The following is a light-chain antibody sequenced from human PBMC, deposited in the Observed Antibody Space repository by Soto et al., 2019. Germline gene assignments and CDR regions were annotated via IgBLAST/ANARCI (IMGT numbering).Light chain of an antibody. CDR2: AAS. CDR1: QGIRND. V-gene: IGKV1-6*01. CDR3: LHDYNYPFT. Sequence: AIQMAQSPSSLSASVGDRVTITCRASQGIRNDLGWYQQKPGKAPKLLIYAASSLQSGVPSRFSGTGSGTDFTLTITSLQPADFATYYCLHDYNYPFTFGPGTKVDNK. J-gene: IGKJ3*01.